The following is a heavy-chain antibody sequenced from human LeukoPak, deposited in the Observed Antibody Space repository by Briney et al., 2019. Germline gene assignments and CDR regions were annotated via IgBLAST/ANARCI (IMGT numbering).Heavy chain of an antibody. CDR2: IYPADYTI. CDR3: ASREYSSTWSDP. CDR1: GQSITNYW. V-gene: IGHV5-51*01. D-gene: IGHD2/OR15-2a*01. Sequence: GESLQISCKTSGQSITNYWIGWVRQMPGKGPEWMGIIYPADYTIHYSPSFQGQVTISADKSINTAYLQWNTLRASDTAMYFCASREYSSTWSDPWGQGTLVTVSS. J-gene: IGHJ5*02.